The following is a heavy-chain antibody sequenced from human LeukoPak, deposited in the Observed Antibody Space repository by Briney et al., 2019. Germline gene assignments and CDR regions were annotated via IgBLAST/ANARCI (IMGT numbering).Heavy chain of an antibody. D-gene: IGHD3-10*01. V-gene: IGHV4-34*01. J-gene: IGHJ4*02. CDR2: INHSGST. Sequence: SETLSLTCAVYGGSFSGYYWSWIRQPPGKGLEWIGEINHSGSTNYNPSLKSRVTISVDMSKNQFSLKLSSVTAADTAVYYCARRAIEYYYGSGSYRRPFDYWGQGTLVTVSS. CDR3: ARRAIEYYYGSGSYRRPFDY. CDR1: GGSFSGYY.